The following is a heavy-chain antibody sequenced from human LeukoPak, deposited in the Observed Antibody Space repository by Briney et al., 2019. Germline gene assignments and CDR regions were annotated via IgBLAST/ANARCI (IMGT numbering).Heavy chain of an antibody. D-gene: IGHD3-3*01. J-gene: IGHJ4*02. CDR3: ARSVSYYDFWCAPRKYFDY. CDR2: FFYSGST. CDR1: GGSITRYQ. V-gene: IGHV4-59*12. Sequence: SETLSLTCTVSGGSITRYQWTWIRQPPGKGLEWIGHFFYSGSTNYNPSLKSRVTISVDTSKNQFSLKLSSVTAADTAVYYCARSVSYYDFWCAPRKYFDYWGQGTLVTVSS.